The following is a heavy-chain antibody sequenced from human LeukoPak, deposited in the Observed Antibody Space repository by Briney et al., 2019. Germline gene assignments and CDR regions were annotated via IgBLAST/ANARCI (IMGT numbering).Heavy chain of an antibody. CDR2: IYHSGST. CDR1: GGSISSGGYS. Sequence: SETLSLTCAVSGGSISSGGYSWSWIRQPPGKGLEWIGYIYHSGSTYYNPSLKSRVTISVDRSKNQFSLKLSSVTAADTAVYYCARVNWGISNFDYWGQGTLVTVSS. V-gene: IGHV4-30-2*01. CDR3: ARVNWGISNFDY. D-gene: IGHD7-27*01. J-gene: IGHJ4*02.